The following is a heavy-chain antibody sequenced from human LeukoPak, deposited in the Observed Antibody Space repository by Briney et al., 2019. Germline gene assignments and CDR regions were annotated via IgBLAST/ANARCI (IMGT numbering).Heavy chain of an antibody. CDR1: GFTFSSYA. J-gene: IGHJ4*02. CDR3: ATSPSGSYYFDY. D-gene: IGHD1-26*01. Sequence: GGSLRLSCAASGFTFSSYAMSWVRQAPGKGLEWVSAISGSGGSTYYADSVKGRFTISRDNSKNTLYLQMNSLRAEDTAVYYCATSPSGSYYFDYWGQGTLVTVSS. CDR2: ISGSGGST. V-gene: IGHV3-23*01.